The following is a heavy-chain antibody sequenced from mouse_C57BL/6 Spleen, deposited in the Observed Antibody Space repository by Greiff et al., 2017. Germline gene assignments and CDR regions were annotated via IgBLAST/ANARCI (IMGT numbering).Heavy chain of an antibody. J-gene: IGHJ2*01. CDR2: INPSNGST. V-gene: IGHV1-53*01. CDR3: ARCRLLHFDY. Sequence: QVQLQQPGTDLVKPGASVKLSCKASGYTFTSYWMHWVKQRPGQGLEWIGNINPSNGSTNYNEKIKSKATLTVDKSSSTAYMQLSSLTSEDSAVYDGARCRLLHFDYWGQGTTRTVSS. CDR1: GYTFTSYW. D-gene: IGHD2-3*01.